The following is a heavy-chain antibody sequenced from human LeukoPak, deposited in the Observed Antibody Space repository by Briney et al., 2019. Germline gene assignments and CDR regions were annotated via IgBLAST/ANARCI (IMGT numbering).Heavy chain of an antibody. J-gene: IGHJ5*02. V-gene: IGHV3-7*04. CDR2: INEDGSEI. CDR1: GFTFSRSW. Sequence: GSLRLSCAASGFTFSRSWMTWVRQAPGKGLEWVASINEDGSEIHYVDSVKGRFTISRDNAKDSLYLQMNSLTAEDTAMYYCVRAYHPGGWFDPWGRGTLVTVSS. CDR3: VRAYHPGGWFDP. D-gene: IGHD2-21*01.